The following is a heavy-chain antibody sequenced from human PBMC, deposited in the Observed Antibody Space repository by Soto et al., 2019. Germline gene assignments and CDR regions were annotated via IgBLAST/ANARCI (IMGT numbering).Heavy chain of an antibody. V-gene: IGHV1-3*01. Sequence: XSVKVSCKASGYTLIRYAMHWVRQAPGQRLEXMGWIXPGSGNKYYSXXFQGRFTXXRDNDKKSMYLQMKSLRAEDTAVYYCARDAFDIWGLGTMVTVSS. CDR2: IXPGSGNK. CDR3: ARDAFDI. CDR1: GYTLIRYA. J-gene: IGHJ3*02.